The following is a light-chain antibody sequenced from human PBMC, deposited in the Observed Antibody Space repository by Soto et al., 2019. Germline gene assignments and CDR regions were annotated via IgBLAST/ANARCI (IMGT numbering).Light chain of an antibody. CDR2: DND. J-gene: IGLJ2*01. CDR1: NYNIGTNS. V-gene: IGLV1-51*01. CDR3: GTWASSLDAGV. Sequence: QSVLTQPPSVSAAPGQKVTISCTGSNYNIGTNSVYWYQQLPGTAPNHIIYDNDKRPSEIPDRFSGSRSGTSATLGIAGLQTGDEADYYCGTWASSLDAGVFGGGTKLTVL.